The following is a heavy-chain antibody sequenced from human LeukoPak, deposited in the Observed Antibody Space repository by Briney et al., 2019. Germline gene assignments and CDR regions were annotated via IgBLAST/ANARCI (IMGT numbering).Heavy chain of an antibody. J-gene: IGHJ3*02. CDR1: GYTFTSYY. V-gene: IGHV1-46*01. CDR3: ARGRWNDAFDI. D-gene: IGHD4-23*01. Sequence: ASVKVSCKSSGYTFTSYYTHWVRQAPGQGLEWMGIINPSGGSTSYAQKFQGRVTMTRDTSISTAYMELSRLRSDDTAVYYCARGRWNDAFDIWGQGTMVTVSS. CDR2: INPSGGST.